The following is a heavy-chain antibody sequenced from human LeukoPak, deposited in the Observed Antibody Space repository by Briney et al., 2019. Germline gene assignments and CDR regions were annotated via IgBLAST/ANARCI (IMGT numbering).Heavy chain of an antibody. D-gene: IGHD6-19*01. Sequence: GPVKVSCKASGYTFTGYYMHWVRQAPGQGLEWMGWINPNSGGTNYAQKFQGRVTMTRDTSISTAYMELSRLRSDDTAVYYCARDSSGTRFVYDYWGQGTLVTVSS. V-gene: IGHV1-2*02. CDR1: GYTFTGYY. CDR2: INPNSGGT. J-gene: IGHJ4*02. CDR3: ARDSSGTRFVYDY.